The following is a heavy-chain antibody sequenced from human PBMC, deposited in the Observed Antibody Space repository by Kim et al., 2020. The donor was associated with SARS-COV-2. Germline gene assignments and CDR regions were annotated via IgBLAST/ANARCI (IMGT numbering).Heavy chain of an antibody. Sequence: GGSLRLSCAASRFTFSNAWMSWVRQAPGKGLEWVGRIKSETDGGTTDYAAPVQGRFTISRDDSKNTRYLQMSSLQTEDTAVYYCTTFPVRGLSAFDIWGQGTMVTVSS. CDR1: RFTFSNAW. CDR2: IKSETDGGTT. CDR3: TTFPVRGLSAFDI. J-gene: IGHJ3*02. V-gene: IGHV3-15*01. D-gene: IGHD6-19*01.